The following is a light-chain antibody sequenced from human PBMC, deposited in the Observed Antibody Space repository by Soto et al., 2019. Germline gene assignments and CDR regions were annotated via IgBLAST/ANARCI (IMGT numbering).Light chain of an antibody. V-gene: IGLV1-47*01. Sequence: QSVLTQPPSVSGTPGQGVTISCSGSSSNIATNFVYWYQHLPATAPKIIMYRIDQRPSWVPDRFSGFKSGASASLAISGLRSADEADYYCVAWDDNRSRPVFGGGTKLTVL. CDR3: VAWDDNRSRPV. CDR1: SSNIATNF. CDR2: RID. J-gene: IGLJ3*02.